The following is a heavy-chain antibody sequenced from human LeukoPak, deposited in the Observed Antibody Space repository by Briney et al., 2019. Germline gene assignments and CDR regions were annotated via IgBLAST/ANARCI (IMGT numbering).Heavy chain of an antibody. CDR2: ISYDGSNK. J-gene: IGHJ4*02. CDR3: ARNSY. V-gene: IGHV3-30*03. Sequence: PGGSLRLSCEASGFTFSGYGMHWVRQAPGKGLEWVAVISYDGSNKYYADSVKGRFTISRDNSQNTLYLQMNSLRAEDTAVYYCARNSYWGQGTLVTVSS. CDR1: GFTFSGYG. D-gene: IGHD4-23*01.